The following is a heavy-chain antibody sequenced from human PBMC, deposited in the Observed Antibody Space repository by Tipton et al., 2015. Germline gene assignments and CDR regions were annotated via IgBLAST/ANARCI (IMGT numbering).Heavy chain of an antibody. Sequence: SLRLSCAASGLLFKNYAMHWVRQAPGKGLEWVALISYDGSHQYYADSVKGRFTISRDNSRNTLYLQMNSLRAEDTAVYYCARVSLTTVTTPDYWGQGTLVTVSS. D-gene: IGHD4-17*01. CDR1: GLLFKNYA. V-gene: IGHV3-33*01. CDR2: ISYDGSHQ. CDR3: ARVSLTTVTTPDY. J-gene: IGHJ4*02.